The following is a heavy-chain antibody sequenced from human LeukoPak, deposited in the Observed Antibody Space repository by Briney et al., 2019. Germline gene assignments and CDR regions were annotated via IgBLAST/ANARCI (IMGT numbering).Heavy chain of an antibody. Sequence: PGGSLRLSCAASGVPFNHYSLNWVRQPPGKGLEWISYISASGRTTYYADSVKGRFTISRDHATLYLHMDTLRSEDTALYYCASQSRSSSTRAPDFWGRGNLVTVSS. V-gene: IGHV3-48*01. CDR3: ASQSRSSSTRAPDF. CDR1: GVPFNHYS. J-gene: IGHJ4*02. D-gene: IGHD6-13*01. CDR2: ISASGRTT.